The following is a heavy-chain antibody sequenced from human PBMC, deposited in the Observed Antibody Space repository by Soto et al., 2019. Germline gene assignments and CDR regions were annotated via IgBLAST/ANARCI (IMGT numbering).Heavy chain of an antibody. D-gene: IGHD6-13*01. Sequence: VQLVESGGGVVQPGRSLRLSCAASGFTFSSYGMHWVRQAPGKGLEWVAVISYDGSNKYYADSVKGRFTISRDNSKNTLYLQMNSLRAEDTAVYYCAKDGGRWYPSPDYYYGMDVWGQGTTVTVSS. CDR2: ISYDGSNK. J-gene: IGHJ6*02. CDR3: AKDGGRWYPSPDYYYGMDV. V-gene: IGHV3-30*18. CDR1: GFTFSSYG.